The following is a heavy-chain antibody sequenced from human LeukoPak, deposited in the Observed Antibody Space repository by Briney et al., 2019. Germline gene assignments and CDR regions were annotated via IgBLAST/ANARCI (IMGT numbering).Heavy chain of an antibody. D-gene: IGHD3-10*01. V-gene: IGHV1-8*03. CDR3: ARGHRGGFFDY. CDR1: GYTFTSYD. CDR2: MNPNSGNT. Sequence: ASVKVSCKASGYTFTSYDINWVRQATGQGLEWMGWMNPNSGNTGYAQKFQGRVTITRNTSKSTAYMELSRLRSDDTAVYYCARGHRGGFFDYWGQGTLVTVSS. J-gene: IGHJ4*02.